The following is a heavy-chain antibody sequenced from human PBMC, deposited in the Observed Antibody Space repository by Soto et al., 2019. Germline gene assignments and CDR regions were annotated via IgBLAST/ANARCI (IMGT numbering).Heavy chain of an antibody. V-gene: IGHV3-74*01. Sequence: EVQLVESGGGLVQPGGSLRLSCAASGFTFSSYWMHWVRQAPGKGLVWVSRINSDGSSTSYADSVKGRFTISRDNAKHPLYLQMNSLSAEDTAVYYCARVKKTGYSSGWYGCTFDYWGQGTLVTVSS. J-gene: IGHJ4*02. CDR1: GFTFSSYW. CDR2: INSDGSST. CDR3: ARVKKTGYSSGWYGCTFDY. D-gene: IGHD6-19*01.